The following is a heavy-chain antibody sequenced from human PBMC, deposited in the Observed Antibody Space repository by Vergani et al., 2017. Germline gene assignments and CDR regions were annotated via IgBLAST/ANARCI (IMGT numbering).Heavy chain of an antibody. Sequence: QLHLQESGPGLVKPSETLSLTCTVSGGSITSSSYYWGWIRQPPGKGLEWIGNIYHSGGAYYNPSLKGRVTISVDTSKNQFSLEVTSVTAADTAIYYCARPPSGTIDSYDIWGQGTLVTVSS. J-gene: IGHJ3*02. CDR3: ARPPSGTIDSYDI. D-gene: IGHD1-7*01. CDR2: IYHSGGA. V-gene: IGHV4-39*01. CDR1: GGSITSSSYY.